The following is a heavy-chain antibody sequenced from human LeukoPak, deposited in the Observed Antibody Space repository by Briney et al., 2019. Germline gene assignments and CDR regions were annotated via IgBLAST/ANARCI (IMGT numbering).Heavy chain of an antibody. CDR3: ASDYYDSTLVYYYYGMDV. J-gene: IGHJ6*02. D-gene: IGHD3-22*01. CDR2: IIPILGIA. V-gene: IGHV1-69*04. Sequence: ASVKVSCKASGGTFSSYAISWVRQAPGQGLEWMGRIIPILGIANYAQKFQGRVTITADKSTSTAYMELSSLRSEDTAVYYCASDYYDSTLVYYYYGMDVWGQGTTVTASS. CDR1: GGTFSSYA.